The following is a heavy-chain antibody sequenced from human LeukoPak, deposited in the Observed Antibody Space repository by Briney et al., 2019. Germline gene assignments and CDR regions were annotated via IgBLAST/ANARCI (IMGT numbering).Heavy chain of an antibody. CDR3: AGDQLALNALNI. V-gene: IGHV4-59*11. CDR2: ISYIGGT. D-gene: IGHD1-1*01. CDR1: GGSMNSHY. Sequence: PSETLSLTCTVSGGSMNSHYWSWIRRPPGKGLEWLGYISYIGGTNYSPSLKSRVTISVDTSKNQFSLRLSSVTAADTAVYFCAGDQLALNALNIWGQGTMASVSS. J-gene: IGHJ3*02.